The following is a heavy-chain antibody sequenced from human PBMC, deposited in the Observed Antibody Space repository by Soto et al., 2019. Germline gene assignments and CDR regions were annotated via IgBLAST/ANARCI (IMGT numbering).Heavy chain of an antibody. V-gene: IGHV1-69*19. D-gene: IGHD3-10*01. Sequence: QVQLVQSGAEMKKPGSSVKVSCQSSGGTFNTYAMNWVRQAPGQGPEWMGDISPMFGAANYAPKFQGRVTITADESTGTSYMQLSNLTSEDTALYFCAREVQVHTPAFVYWGQGTLVTVSS. CDR2: ISPMFGAA. CDR1: GGTFNTYA. CDR3: AREVQVHTPAFVY. J-gene: IGHJ4*02.